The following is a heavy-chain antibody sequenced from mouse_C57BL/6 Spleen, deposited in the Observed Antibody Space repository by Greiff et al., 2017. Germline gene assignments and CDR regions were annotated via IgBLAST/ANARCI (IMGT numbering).Heavy chain of an antibody. CDR1: GFTFSSYG. CDR3: ARHEGGYYRYFDV. V-gene: IGHV5-6*01. J-gene: IGHJ1*03. Sequence: EVMLVESGGDLVKPGGSLKLSCAASGFTFSSYGMSWVRQTPDKRLEWVATISSGGSYTYYPDSVKGRFTSSRDNAKNTLYLQMSSLKSEDTAMYYCARHEGGYYRYFDVWGTGTTVTVSS. CDR2: ISSGGSYT. D-gene: IGHD2-2*01.